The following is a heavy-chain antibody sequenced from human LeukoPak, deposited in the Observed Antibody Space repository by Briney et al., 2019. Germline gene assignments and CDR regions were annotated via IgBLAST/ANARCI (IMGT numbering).Heavy chain of an antibody. CDR1: GGTFSSYA. J-gene: IGHJ3*02. CDR2: IIPIFGTA. CDR3: ARDIHRLYAFDI. V-gene: IGHV1-69*13. Sequence: PLASVKVSCKASGGTFSSYAISWVRQAPGQGLEWMGGIIPIFGTANYAQKFQGRVTITADESTSTAYMELSSLRSEDTAVYYCARDIHRLYAFDIWGQGTMVTVSS.